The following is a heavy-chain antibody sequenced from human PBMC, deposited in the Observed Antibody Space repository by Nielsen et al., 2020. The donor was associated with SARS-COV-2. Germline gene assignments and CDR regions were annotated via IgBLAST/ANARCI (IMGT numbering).Heavy chain of an antibody. J-gene: IGHJ3*01. Sequence: GGSLRLSCSASGFTSTAYPMQWVRQAPGRGLEYVSVINNDGTITYYVDSVEGRFTISRDNSKNTLYLQMSGLRSDDTAVYYCVKPSGFNVGSLPTANRDFVWGQGTMVTVSS. D-gene: IGHD5-12*01. V-gene: IGHV3-64D*08. CDR1: GFTSTAYP. CDR3: VKPSGFNVGSLPTANRDFV. CDR2: INNDGTIT.